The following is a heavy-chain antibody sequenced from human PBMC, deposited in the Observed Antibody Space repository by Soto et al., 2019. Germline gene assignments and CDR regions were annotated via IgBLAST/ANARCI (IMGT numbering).Heavy chain of an antibody. D-gene: IGHD3-22*01. CDR1: GVYISSGGYY. CDR3: ARDLDDTMILVPLVSDI. Sequence: SETLCLTCTVSGVYISSGGYYWNWIRQHPGKGLEWIGSINSSGNTYYNPSLKSRVTLSVDTSKNQFSLKLSSVTAADTAVYYCARDLDDTMILVPLVSDIWGQGTTVTVSS. CDR2: INSSGNT. J-gene: IGHJ6*02. V-gene: IGHV4-31*03.